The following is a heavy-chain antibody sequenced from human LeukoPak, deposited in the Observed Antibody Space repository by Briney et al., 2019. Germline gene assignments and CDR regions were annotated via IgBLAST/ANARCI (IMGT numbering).Heavy chain of an antibody. CDR1: GYTFTGYY. CDR3: AREPHYDLLTGCALGYLDL. Sequence: AASVKVSCKASGYTFTGYYMHWVRQAPGQGLEWMGWINSNSGDTNYAQKFQGRVTMTRDTSISTAYMELSRLRSDDTAVYYCAREPHYDLLTGCALGYLDLWGRGTLLTVSS. V-gene: IGHV1-2*02. D-gene: IGHD3-9*01. CDR2: INSNSGDT. J-gene: IGHJ2*01.